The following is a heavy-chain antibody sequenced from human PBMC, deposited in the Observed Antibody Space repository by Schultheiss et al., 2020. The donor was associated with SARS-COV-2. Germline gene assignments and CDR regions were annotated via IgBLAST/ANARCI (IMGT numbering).Heavy chain of an antibody. CDR1: GFTFSSYS. J-gene: IGHJ6*02. CDR3: ARVGYCSSTSCYFHLSERGYYYYGMDV. D-gene: IGHD2-2*03. Sequence: GESLKISCAASGFTFSSYSMNWVRQAPGKGLEWVSSISSSSSYIYYADSVKGRFTISRDNAKNSLYLQMNSLRAEDTAVYYCARVGYCSSTSCYFHLSERGYYYYGMDVWGQGTTVTVSS. CDR2: ISSSSSYI. V-gene: IGHV3-21*01.